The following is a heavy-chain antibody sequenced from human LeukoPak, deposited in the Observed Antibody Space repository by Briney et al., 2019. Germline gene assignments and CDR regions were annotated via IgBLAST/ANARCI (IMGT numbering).Heavy chain of an antibody. CDR3: ARILVYGSGAEAFDY. Sequence: SLRLSCAASGFTFDDFAMHWVRQAPGKGLEWVSGINWNSNNIGYADSVKGRFTISRDNAKNSLYLQMNSLRAEDTAVYYCARILVYGSGAEAFDYWGQGTLVTVSS. V-gene: IGHV3-9*01. CDR1: GFTFDDFA. CDR2: INWNSNNI. J-gene: IGHJ4*02. D-gene: IGHD3-10*01.